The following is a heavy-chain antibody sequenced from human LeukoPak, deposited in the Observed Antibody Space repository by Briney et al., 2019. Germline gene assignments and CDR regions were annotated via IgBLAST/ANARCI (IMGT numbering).Heavy chain of an antibody. V-gene: IGHV3-48*03. Sequence: GGSLRLSCAASGFTFSSYEMNWVRQAPGKGLEWVSYISGSGSTIYYADSVKGRFTISRDNAKNSLYLQMNSLRAKDTAVYYCARLTTQVDVWGKGTTVTVSS. J-gene: IGHJ6*04. CDR3: ARLTTQVDV. CDR2: ISGSGSTI. D-gene: IGHD4-11*01. CDR1: GFTFSSYE.